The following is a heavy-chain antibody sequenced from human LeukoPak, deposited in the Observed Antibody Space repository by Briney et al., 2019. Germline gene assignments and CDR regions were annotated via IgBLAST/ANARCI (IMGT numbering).Heavy chain of an antibody. D-gene: IGHD6-13*01. Sequence: SETLSLTCAVYGGSFSDYFWGWIRQPPGKGLEWIGSIYYSGSTYYNPSLKSRVTISVDTSKNQFSLKLSSVTAADTAVYYCARHSSSCFDYWGQGTLVTVSS. CDR1: GGSFSDYF. V-gene: IGHV4-39*01. CDR2: IYYSGST. J-gene: IGHJ4*02. CDR3: ARHSSSCFDY.